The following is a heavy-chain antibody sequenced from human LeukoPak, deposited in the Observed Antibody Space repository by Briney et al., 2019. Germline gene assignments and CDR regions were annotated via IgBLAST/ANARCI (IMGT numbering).Heavy chain of an antibody. J-gene: IGHJ4*02. Sequence: ASVKVSCKASGYTFANYGISWVRQAPGQGLEWVGRISGYNGNTDYAQKVEDRVTVTADTSTAYLELRRLTSDDTAVYYCARDHGDFVGVRLGFDSWGQGTLVTVSS. CDR2: ISGYNGNT. CDR1: GYTFANYG. CDR3: ARDHGDFVGVRLGFDS. V-gene: IGHV1-18*01. D-gene: IGHD4-17*01.